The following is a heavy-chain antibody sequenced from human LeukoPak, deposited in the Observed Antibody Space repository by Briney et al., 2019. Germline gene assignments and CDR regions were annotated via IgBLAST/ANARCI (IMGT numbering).Heavy chain of an antibody. Sequence: GASVKVSCKASGYIFTSYYIHWVRRAPGQGLEWMGIIDPRGGSTTYAQKFQGSITMPRDASTNTVYMELSSLRSDDTAVYYCARGGPVGNYDSSGYYLHWGQGTLVTVSS. CDR3: ARGGPVGNYDSSGYYLH. CDR1: GYIFTSYY. CDR2: IDPRGGST. V-gene: IGHV1-46*01. J-gene: IGHJ4*02. D-gene: IGHD3-22*01.